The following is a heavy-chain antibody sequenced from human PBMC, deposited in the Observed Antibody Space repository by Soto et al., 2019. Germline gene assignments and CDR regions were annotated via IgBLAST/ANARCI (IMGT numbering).Heavy chain of an antibody. J-gene: IGHJ4*02. CDR1: GYTFTSYG. D-gene: IGHD2-8*02. V-gene: IGHV1-18*01. CDR2: ISAYNGNT. Sequence: QVQQVQSGAEVKKPGASVKVSCKASGYTFTSYGISWVRQAPGQGLEWMGWISAYNGNTNYAQKLQGRITMTTDTYTSRAYMELSNLRADDTDVYYCARDPRYGTGLDYRGQGILVTVSS. CDR3: ARDPRYGTGLDY.